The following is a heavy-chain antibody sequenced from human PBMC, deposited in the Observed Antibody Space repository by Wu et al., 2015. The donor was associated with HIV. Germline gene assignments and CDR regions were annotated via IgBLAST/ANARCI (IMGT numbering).Heavy chain of an antibody. Sequence: QVQVVQSGAEVKKPGSSVKVSCKASGDTFNSYGINWVRQATGQGLEYMGWMNPNNGNTASAQKFQGRITMTRTTSINTAYLELSSLKSEDTAVYYCARGRYDLAYWGQGTLVTVSS. V-gene: IGHV1-8*02. D-gene: IGHD5-12*01. CDR1: GDTFNSYG. CDR3: ARGRYDLAY. CDR2: MNPNNGNT. J-gene: IGHJ4*02.